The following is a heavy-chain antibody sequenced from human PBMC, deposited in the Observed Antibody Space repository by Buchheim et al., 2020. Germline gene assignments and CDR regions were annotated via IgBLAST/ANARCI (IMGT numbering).Heavy chain of an antibody. CDR1: GGSISSNRYY. V-gene: IGHV4-39*07. CDR3: SRAVTAKYYGMDV. Sequence: QLQLQESGPGLVKPSETLSLTCTVSGGSISSNRYYWGWIRQPPGKGLEWIGNIYYSGITYYNPSPKSRVTISIDTSKNQFSLKLRSVTAADMAVYYCSRAVTAKYYGMDVWGQGTT. CDR2: IYYSGIT. J-gene: IGHJ6*02. D-gene: IGHD4-11*01.